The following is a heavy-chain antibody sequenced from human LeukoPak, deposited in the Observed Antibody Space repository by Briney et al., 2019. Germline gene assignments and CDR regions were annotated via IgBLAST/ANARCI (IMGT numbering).Heavy chain of an antibody. CDR1: GFTFSSYA. J-gene: IGHJ4*02. V-gene: IGHV3-23*01. CDR2: ISGSGDNT. Sequence: GGSLRLSCAASGFTFSSYAMSWVRQVPGKGLEWVSVISGSGDNTYYADSVKGRFTISRDNSKNMLYLQMNSLGAEDTAVYYCAKWKYSNSGIDDYWGQGTLVTVSS. D-gene: IGHD6-6*01. CDR3: AKWKYSNSGIDDY.